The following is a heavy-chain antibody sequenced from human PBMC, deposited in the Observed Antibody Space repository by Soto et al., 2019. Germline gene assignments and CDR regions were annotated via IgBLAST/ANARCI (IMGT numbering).Heavy chain of an antibody. V-gene: IGHV3-48*03. J-gene: IGHJ6*02. D-gene: IGHD5-18*01. CDR2: ISSSGSTI. CDR3: ERARGLQLLSYVMDV. CDR1: GFTFSSYE. Sequence: GGSLRLSCAASGFTFSSYEMNWVRQAPGKGLEWVSYISSSGSTIYYADSVKGRFTISRDNAKNSLYLQMNSLRAEDTAVYYCERARGLQLLSYVMDVWGQGTTVTVSS.